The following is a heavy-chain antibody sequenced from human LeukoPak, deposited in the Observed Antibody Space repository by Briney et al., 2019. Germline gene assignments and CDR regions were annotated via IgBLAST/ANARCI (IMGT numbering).Heavy chain of an antibody. D-gene: IGHD1-26*01. CDR3: ASDSGSYYWYYFDY. V-gene: IGHV4-39*01. CDR2: IYYSGST. J-gene: IGHJ4*02. Sequence: SETLSLTCTVSGGSISSSSYYWGWIRQPPGKGLEWIGSIYYSGSTYYNPSLKSRVTISVDTSKNQFSLKLSSVTAADTAVYYCASDSGSYYWYYFDYWGQGTLVTVSS. CDR1: GGSISSSSYY.